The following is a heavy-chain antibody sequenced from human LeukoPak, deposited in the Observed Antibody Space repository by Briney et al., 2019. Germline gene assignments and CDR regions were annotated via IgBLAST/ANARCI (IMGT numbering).Heavy chain of an antibody. CDR2: IYYSGNT. J-gene: IGHJ5*02. CDR3: ARVMAARREDLNWFDP. V-gene: IGHV4-39*07. D-gene: IGHD6-6*01. CDR1: GGSISSSGSY. Sequence: SETLSLTCTVSGGSISSSGSYWGWIRQPPGKGLEWIGSIYYSGNTYNPSLKSRVTISVDTSKNQFSLNLTSVSAADTAVYYCARVMAARREDLNWFDPWGQGTLVTVSS.